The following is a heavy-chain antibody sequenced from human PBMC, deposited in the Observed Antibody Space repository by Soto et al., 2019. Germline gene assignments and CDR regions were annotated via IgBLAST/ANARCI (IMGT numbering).Heavy chain of an antibody. CDR1: GGSISSGGYY. V-gene: IGHV3-11*04. D-gene: IGHD6-19*01. Sequence: LALTCTVSGGSISSGGYYWSWIRQHPGKGLEWVSYISSNSSTKYYADSVKGRFTISRDNSKNTLYLQMNSLRAEDTAVYYCARDKGQWLAPDAFDIWGQGTMVTVSS. CDR3: ARDKGQWLAPDAFDI. J-gene: IGHJ3*02. CDR2: ISSNSSTK.